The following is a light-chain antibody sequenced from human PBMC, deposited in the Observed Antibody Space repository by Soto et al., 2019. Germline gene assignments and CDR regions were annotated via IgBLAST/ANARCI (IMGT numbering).Light chain of an antibody. J-gene: IGKJ4*01. Sequence: DIVLTQSPGTLSLSPGDRATLSGRASQTVRSSFLAWYQQKPGLAPRLLIYGASSRATGIPDRFSGSGSGADFTLTISRLEPEDFAVYYCHQYGSSPLTFGGGTKVDIK. V-gene: IGKV3-20*01. CDR3: HQYGSSPLT. CDR1: QTVRSSF. CDR2: GAS.